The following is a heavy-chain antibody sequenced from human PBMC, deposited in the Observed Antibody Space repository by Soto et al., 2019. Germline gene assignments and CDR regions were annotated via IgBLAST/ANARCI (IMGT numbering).Heavy chain of an antibody. V-gene: IGHV1-3*01. CDR3: ARDHQITIFGVVTPYYYYGMDV. J-gene: IGHJ6*02. Sequence: XSVKVCFKASGYTFTSYAMHWVRQAPGQSLEWIGWINAGNSNTKYSQKFQGRVTITRDTSASTAYMELSSMRSEDTAVYYCARDHQITIFGVVTPYYYYGMDVWGQGTTVTVSS. CDR2: INAGNSNT. D-gene: IGHD3-3*01. CDR1: GYTFTSYA.